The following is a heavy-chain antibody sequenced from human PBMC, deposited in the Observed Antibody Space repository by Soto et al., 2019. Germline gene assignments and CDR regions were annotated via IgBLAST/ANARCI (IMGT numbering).Heavy chain of an antibody. CDR3: ASWRSYSGSYCFDY. CDR1: GGTFNTYT. CDR2: VIPMYDSV. V-gene: IGHV1-69*06. J-gene: IGHJ4*02. D-gene: IGHD1-26*01. Sequence: QVQLVQSGAEVKKPGSSVKVSCEASGGTFNTYTINWVRQAPGRGLEWMGQVIPMYDSVNYAESFQGRVTTTAEKSTNIAYLELSSLRSEDTALYFCASWRSYSGSYCFDYWGQGTLVIVSS.